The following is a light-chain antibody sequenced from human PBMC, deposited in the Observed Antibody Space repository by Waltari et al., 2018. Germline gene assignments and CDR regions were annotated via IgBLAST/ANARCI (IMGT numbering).Light chain of an antibody. Sequence: TQSPSTLSAFVGDKVTITCRASQNLDRLLAWYQQKPGKAPRLLIYMASNLESGVPSRFSGSGSGTEFTLTINSLQPDDFATYYCQQRSHWPMYTFGQGTKLEIK. J-gene: IGKJ2*01. CDR1: QNLDRL. V-gene: IGKV1-5*03. CDR3: QQRSHWPMYT. CDR2: MAS.